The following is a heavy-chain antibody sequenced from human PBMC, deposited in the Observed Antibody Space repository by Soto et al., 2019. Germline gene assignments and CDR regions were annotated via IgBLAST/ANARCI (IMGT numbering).Heavy chain of an antibody. J-gene: IGHJ4*02. Sequence: EVQLVESGGGLVQPGRSLRLSCAASGFTFDDYAMHWVRQDPGKDLEWVSGISGNSGNIGYADSVKGRFTISRDNAKNTLYLQMNSLRAKDTALYYCTKGDYYFDYWGQGTLVTVS. CDR3: TKGDYYFDY. CDR2: ISGNSGNI. D-gene: IGHD2-21*02. CDR1: GFTFDDYA. V-gene: IGHV3-9*01.